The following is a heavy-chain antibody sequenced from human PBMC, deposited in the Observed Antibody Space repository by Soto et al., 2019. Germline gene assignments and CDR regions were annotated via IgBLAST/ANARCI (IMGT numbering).Heavy chain of an antibody. V-gene: IGHV1-69*01. CDR3: ARVPVSGSYGRVEYYFDY. D-gene: IGHD1-26*01. J-gene: IGHJ4*02. CDR1: GGTFSSYA. Sequence: QVQLVQSGAEVKKPGSSVKVSCKASGGTFSSYAISWVRQAPGQGLEWMGGIIPIFGTANYAQKFQGRVTITADESTSTAYMELSIVRSEDTAVYYAARVPVSGSYGRVEYYFDYWGQGTLVTVSS. CDR2: IIPIFGTA.